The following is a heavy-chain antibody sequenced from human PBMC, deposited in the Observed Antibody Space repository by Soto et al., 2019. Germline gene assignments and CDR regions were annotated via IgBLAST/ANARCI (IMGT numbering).Heavy chain of an antibody. CDR2: INHSGST. CDR1: GGSFSGYY. Sequence: SETLSLTCAVYGGSFSGYYWSWIRQPPGKGLEWIGEINHSGSTNYNPSLKSRVTISVDTSKNQFSLKLSSVTAADTAMYYCARSKYSSSSTYWGQGTLVTVSS. CDR3: ARSKYSSSSTY. J-gene: IGHJ4*02. V-gene: IGHV4-34*01. D-gene: IGHD6-6*01.